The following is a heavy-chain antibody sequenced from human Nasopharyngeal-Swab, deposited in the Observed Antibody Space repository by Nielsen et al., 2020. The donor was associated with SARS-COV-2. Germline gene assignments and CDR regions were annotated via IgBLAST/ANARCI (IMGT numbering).Heavy chain of an antibody. J-gene: IGHJ4*02. CDR2: ISFSSGSM. CDR1: GFTFSSYV. V-gene: IGHV3-23*01. D-gene: IGHD6-13*01. Sequence: GESLKISCAASGFTFSSYVMSWVRQAPGKGLEWVSSISFSSGSMHYGDSVKGRFTISRDNSKNTLYLQMDGLRVEDTAVYYCAKDRLPHSSTWTIDYWGQGTLVTVSS. CDR3: AKDRLPHSSTWTIDY.